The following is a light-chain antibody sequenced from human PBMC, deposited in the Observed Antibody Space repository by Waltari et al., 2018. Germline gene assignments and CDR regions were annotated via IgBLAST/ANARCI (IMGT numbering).Light chain of an antibody. CDR1: QSVGSNY. CDR2: GAS. J-gene: IGKJ5*01. CDR3: QQYGTSSS. V-gene: IGKV3-20*01. Sequence: EIVLTQSPGTLSLSPGERATLSCRASQSVGSNYLVWYQQIPGQAPRLLIYGASSRATGIPDRFSGSGSGTDFTLTISRLEPEDFAVYYCQQYGTSSSFGQGTRLEIK.